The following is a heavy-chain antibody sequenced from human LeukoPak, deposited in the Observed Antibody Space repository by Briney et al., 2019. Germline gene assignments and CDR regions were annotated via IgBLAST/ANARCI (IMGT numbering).Heavy chain of an antibody. J-gene: IGHJ4*02. Sequence: GGSLRLSCAASGFTFSSYGMHWVRQAPGKGLEWVAFIRYDGSNKYYADSVKGRFTISRDNSKNTLYLQMNSLRAEDTAVYYCAKPQGYGSGSYGYYYWGQGTLVTASS. CDR1: GFTFSSYG. V-gene: IGHV3-30*02. D-gene: IGHD3-10*01. CDR2: IRYDGSNK. CDR3: AKPQGYGSGSYGYYY.